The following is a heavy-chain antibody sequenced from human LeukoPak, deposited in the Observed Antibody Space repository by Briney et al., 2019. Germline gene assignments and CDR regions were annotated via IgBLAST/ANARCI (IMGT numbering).Heavy chain of an antibody. D-gene: IGHD3-10*01. CDR2: TSYDGSNK. CDR3: ARDWGVDS. J-gene: IGHJ4*02. V-gene: IGHV3-30-3*01. Sequence: PGRSLRLSCAAPGFTFSIYTMVWVRQAPGKGLEWVAVTSYDGSNKYYADSVKGRFTISRDNSNNTLYLQMNSLRAEDTAVYYCARDWGVDSWGQGTLVTVSS. CDR1: GFTFSIYT.